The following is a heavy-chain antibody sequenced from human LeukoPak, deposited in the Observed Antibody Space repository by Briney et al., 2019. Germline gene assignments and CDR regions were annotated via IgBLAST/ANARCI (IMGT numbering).Heavy chain of an antibody. J-gene: IGHJ4*02. CDR2: IYYSGST. Sequence: KPSETLSLTCTVSGVSITTYYWSWIRQPPGKGLEWIGSIYYSGSTYYNPSLKSRVTTSVDTSKNQFSLELSSVTAADTAVYYCARDLDYYDSSAYVWGQGTLVTVSS. D-gene: IGHD3-22*01. CDR1: GVSITTYY. V-gene: IGHV4-39*07. CDR3: ARDLDYYDSSAYV.